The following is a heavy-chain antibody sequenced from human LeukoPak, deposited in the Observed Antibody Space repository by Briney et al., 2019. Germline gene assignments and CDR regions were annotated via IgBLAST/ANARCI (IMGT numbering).Heavy chain of an antibody. CDR1: GFTFTSYG. D-gene: IGHD6-13*01. CDR2: ISYDGTYK. J-gene: IGHJ4*02. Sequence: GGSLRLSCAASGFTFTSYGMHWVRQAPGKGLEWVAVISYDGTYKYYAGSVKGRFTISRDDSKNTLYLQMNSLRAEDTAVYYCAKDRDSSWCSGCFDYWGQGTLVTVSS. V-gene: IGHV3-30*18. CDR3: AKDRDSSWCSGCFDY.